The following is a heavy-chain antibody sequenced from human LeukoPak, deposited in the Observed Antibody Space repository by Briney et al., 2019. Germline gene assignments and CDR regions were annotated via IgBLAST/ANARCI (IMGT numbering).Heavy chain of an antibody. V-gene: IGHV3-48*03. CDR2: ISSSGSTI. CDR1: GFTFSSYE. Sequence: PGGSLRLSCAVSGFTFSSYEMNWVRQAPGKGLEWVSYISSSGSTIYYADSLKGRFTISRDNAKSSLYLQMNSLRTEDTAVYYCASGYRSGADYWGQGTLVTVSS. J-gene: IGHJ4*02. CDR3: ASGYRSGADY. D-gene: IGHD5-18*01.